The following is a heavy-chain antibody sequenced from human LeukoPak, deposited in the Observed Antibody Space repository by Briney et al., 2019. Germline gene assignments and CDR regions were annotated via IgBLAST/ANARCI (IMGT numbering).Heavy chain of an antibody. Sequence: ASVKVSCKASGGTFSSYAISWVRQAPGQGLEWMGGIIPIFGTANYAQKFQGRVTITTDESTSTAYMELSSLRSEDTAVYYCASARYSSTSCYTKPLDYWGQGTLVTVSS. CDR1: GGTFSSYA. D-gene: IGHD2-2*02. CDR2: IIPIFGTA. J-gene: IGHJ4*02. CDR3: ASARYSSTSCYTKPLDY. V-gene: IGHV1-69*05.